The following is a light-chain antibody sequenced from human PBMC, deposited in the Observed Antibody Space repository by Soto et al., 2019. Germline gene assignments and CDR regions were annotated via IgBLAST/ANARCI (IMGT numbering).Light chain of an antibody. CDR1: SSDIGGYNY. J-gene: IGLJ1*01. CDR2: DVS. V-gene: IGLV2-14*01. CDR3: YSYTGSITYV. Sequence: QSALTQPASVSGSPGQSITISCTGTSSDIGGYNYVSWYQQHPGKAPKLMIYDVSNRPSGVSNRFSGSKSGNTASLTISGLQAEDEADYYCYSYTGSITYVFVTGTKVTVL.